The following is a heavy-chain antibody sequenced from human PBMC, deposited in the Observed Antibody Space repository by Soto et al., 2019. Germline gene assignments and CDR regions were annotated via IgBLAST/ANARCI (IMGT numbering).Heavy chain of an antibody. CDR3: VRGSFGYYGP. D-gene: IGHD3-22*01. Sequence: PGGSLRLSCTTSGFSFGDYAMTWVRQAPGKGLEWVGFIRNPGYGGTTECTTSMKGRFIISRDDSMSSAYLQLNSLKVDDSAVYYCVRGSFGYYGPWGQGTLVTVSS. V-gene: IGHV3-49*04. CDR1: GFSFGDYA. CDR2: IRNPGYGGTT. J-gene: IGHJ5*02.